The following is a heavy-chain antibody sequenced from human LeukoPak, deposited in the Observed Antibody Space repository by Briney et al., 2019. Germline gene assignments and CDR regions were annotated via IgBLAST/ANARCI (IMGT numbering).Heavy chain of an antibody. D-gene: IGHD3-10*01. CDR1: GGSISSGDYY. CDR2: IYYSGST. CDR3: ARSLGFGELSFDY. V-gene: IGHV4-30-4*01. J-gene: IGHJ4*02. Sequence: SQTLSLTCTVSGGSISSGDYYWSWIRQPPGKGLEWIGYIYYSGSTYYNPSLKSRVTISVDTSKNQFSLKLSSVTAADTAVYYWARSLGFGELSFDYWGQGTLVTVSS.